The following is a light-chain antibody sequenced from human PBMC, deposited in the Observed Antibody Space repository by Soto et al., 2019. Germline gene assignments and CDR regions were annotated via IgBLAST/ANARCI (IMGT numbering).Light chain of an antibody. CDR2: NAS. CDR1: QSISSW. CDR3: QHYNSYSGT. V-gene: IGKV1-5*03. J-gene: IGKJ1*01. Sequence: DIQMTQSPSTLSASVGDRVTITCRASQSISSWLAWYQQKPGKAPKLLIYNASSFERGVPSRFSGSRSGTEFTLTISSLQPDDFATYYCQHYNSYSGTFGQGTKVEIK.